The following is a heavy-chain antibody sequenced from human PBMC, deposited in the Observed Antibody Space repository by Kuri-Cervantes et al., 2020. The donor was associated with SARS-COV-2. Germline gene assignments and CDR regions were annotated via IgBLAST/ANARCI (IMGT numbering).Heavy chain of an antibody. J-gene: IGHJ4*02. CDR1: GFTFSDYA. CDR2: ISGTGGTT. D-gene: IGHD6-25*01. Sequence: GVLKISCAASGFTFSDYAMSWVRQAPGRGLEWVSAISGTGGTTYYADSVKGRFTISRDNSNNNLFLLMSSLRVEDSAVYFCAKAPSRGGSPFYFDYWGQGTLVTVSS. V-gene: IGHV3-23*01. CDR3: AKAPSRGGSPFYFDY.